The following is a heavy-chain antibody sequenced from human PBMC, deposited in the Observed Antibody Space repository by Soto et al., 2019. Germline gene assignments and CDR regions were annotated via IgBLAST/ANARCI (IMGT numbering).Heavy chain of an antibody. J-gene: IGHJ4*02. CDR1: GFSLSTSGVG. V-gene: IGHV2-5*01. CDR2: IYWNDDK. CDR3: AQHSKSWYFPRVYLDF. D-gene: IGHD6-13*01. Sequence: GPTLVNPTQTLTLTCTFAGFSLSTSGVGVGWIRQPPGKALEWLALIYWNDDKRYSPSLKSRLTITKDTSKNQVVLTMTNMDPVDTATYYCAQHSKSWYFPRVYLDFWGQGTLVTV.